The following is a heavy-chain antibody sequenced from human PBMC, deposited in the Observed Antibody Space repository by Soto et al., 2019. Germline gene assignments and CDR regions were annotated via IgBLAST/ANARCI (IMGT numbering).Heavy chain of an antibody. CDR2: ISGGGSVA. V-gene: IGHV3-23*01. D-gene: IGHD2-15*01. CDR3: AIDLWWYTH. J-gene: IGHJ4*02. Sequence: EVQLLESGGGLVQPGGSLRLSCTASGFTFSDHAMTWVRQAPGKGLEWLSGISGGGSVAYYADSVKGRFTVSRANSNTTLFLQMDSLRVEDTAVYYCAIDLWWYTHWGQGTLVTVSS. CDR1: GFTFSDHA.